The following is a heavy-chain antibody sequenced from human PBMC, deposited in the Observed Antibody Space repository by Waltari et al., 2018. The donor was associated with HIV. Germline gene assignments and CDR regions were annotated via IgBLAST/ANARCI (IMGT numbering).Heavy chain of an antibody. CDR2: ISYDGSNK. D-gene: IGHD3-3*01. CDR1: GFTLRKYA. J-gene: IGHJ4*02. Sequence: QVQLVESGGGVVEPGRSLRLSCEGSGFTLRKYAVHWVRQAPGKGLEWVAIISYDGSNKYYGDSLTGRFTISRDDSKNTLYLQMNTLRPEDTAVYYCARGRASSWSAYQYWGQGTLVTVSS. CDR3: ARGRASSWSAYQY. V-gene: IGHV3-30*04.